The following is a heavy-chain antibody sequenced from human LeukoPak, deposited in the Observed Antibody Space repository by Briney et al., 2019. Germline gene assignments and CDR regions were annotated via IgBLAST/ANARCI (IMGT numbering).Heavy chain of an antibody. J-gene: IGHJ3*01. D-gene: IGHD3-16*01. CDR3: AKRWVYDKRAFDA. Sequence: SETLSLTCTVSGDSVSSTCYWSWIRQPPGKGLEWIAYIYHTGSTDSNPSLKSRVTISLDTSKNQFSLKLSSVTAADTAVYYCAKRWVYDKRAFDAWGQGTMVTVSS. CDR1: GDSVSSTCY. CDR2: IYHTGST. V-gene: IGHV4-59*08.